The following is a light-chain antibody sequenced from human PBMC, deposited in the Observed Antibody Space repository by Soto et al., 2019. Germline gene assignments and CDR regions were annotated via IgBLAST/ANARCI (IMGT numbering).Light chain of an antibody. J-gene: IGLJ1*01. CDR1: SSDVGGYNY. Sequence: ALTQPGSVSGSPGQSITISCTGTSSDVGGYNYVSWYQQHPGKAPKLMIYEVTNRPSGVSTRFSGSKSGNTASLTISGLQAEDEADYYCCSFTSGNTAYVFGTGTKVTVL. V-gene: IGLV2-14*01. CDR2: EVT. CDR3: CSFTSGNTAYV.